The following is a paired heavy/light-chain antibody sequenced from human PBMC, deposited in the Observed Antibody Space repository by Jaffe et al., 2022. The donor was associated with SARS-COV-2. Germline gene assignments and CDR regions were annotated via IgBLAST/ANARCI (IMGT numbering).Light chain of an antibody. J-gene: IGLJ3*02. CDR1: SSDVGGYNY. CDR2: DVS. V-gene: IGLV2-14*01. CDR3: SSYTTTITHWV. Sequence: QSALTQPASVSGSPGQSITISCTGTSSDVGGYNYVSWYQQHPGKAPKLMIYDVSNRPSGVSNRFSGSKSGNTASLTISGLQAEDEADYYCSSYTTTITHWVFGGGTKLTVL.
Heavy chain of an antibody. CDR3: ARVGGTAVVTWGRYFDY. CDR2: ISGGGGST. J-gene: IGHJ4*02. Sequence: EVQLLESGGGLVQPGGSLRLSCAASGFTFSSYVMSWVRQAPGKGLEWVSGISGGGGSTYYADSVKGRFTISRDNSKNTLYLQMNSLRVEDTAVYYCARVGGTAVVTWGRYFDYWGQGTLVTVSS. D-gene: IGHD5-18*01. CDR1: GFTFSSYV. V-gene: IGHV3-23*01.